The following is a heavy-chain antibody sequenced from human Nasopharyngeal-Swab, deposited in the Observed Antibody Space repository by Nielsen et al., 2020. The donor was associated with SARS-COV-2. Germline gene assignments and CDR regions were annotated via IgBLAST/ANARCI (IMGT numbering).Heavy chain of an antibody. Sequence: SETLSLTCTVSGGSISSYYWSWIRQPPGKGLEWIGYIYYSGSTNYNPSLKSRVTISVDTSKNQLSLKLSSVTAADTAVYYCARGHPTIAVAGTNYYYGMDVWGQGTTVTVSS. D-gene: IGHD6-19*01. CDR2: IYYSGST. J-gene: IGHJ6*02. CDR3: ARGHPTIAVAGTNYYYGMDV. CDR1: GGSISSYY. V-gene: IGHV4-59*01.